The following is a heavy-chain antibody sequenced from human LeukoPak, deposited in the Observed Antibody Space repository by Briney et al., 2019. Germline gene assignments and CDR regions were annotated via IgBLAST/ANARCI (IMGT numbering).Heavy chain of an antibody. J-gene: IGHJ4*02. CDR3: ARDVMFNY. CDR1: GYTFTGYY. Sequence: ASVKVSCKASGYTFTGYYIYWVRQAPGQGLEWMGWINPKNGGTSYSQKFQGRVTMTRDTSISTVYMELNRLTSDDTAVCYCARDVMFNYWGQGTLVTVSS. V-gene: IGHV1-2*02. CDR2: INPKNGGT.